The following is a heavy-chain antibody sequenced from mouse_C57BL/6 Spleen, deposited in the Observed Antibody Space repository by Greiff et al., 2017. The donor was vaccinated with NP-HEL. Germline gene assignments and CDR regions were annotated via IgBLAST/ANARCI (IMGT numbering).Heavy chain of an antibody. CDR2: INPGSGGT. CDR1: GYAFTNYL. J-gene: IGHJ4*01. V-gene: IGHV1-54*01. D-gene: IGHD2-10*01. CDR3: ARGEAYYGNYDYAMDY. Sequence: VQLQQSGAELVRPGTSVKVSCKASGYAFTNYLIEWVKQRPGQGLEWIGVINPGSGGTNYNEKFKGKATLTADKSSSTAYMQLSSLTSEDSAVYFCARGEAYYGNYDYAMDYWGQGTSVTVSS.